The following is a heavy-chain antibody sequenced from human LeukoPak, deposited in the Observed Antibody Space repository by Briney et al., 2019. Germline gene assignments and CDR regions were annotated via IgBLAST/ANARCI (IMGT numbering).Heavy chain of an antibody. D-gene: IGHD6-19*01. CDR2: ISSSGSTI. Sequence: GGSLRLSCAASGFTFSDYYMSWIRQAPGKGLEWVSYISSSGSTIYYADSVKGRFTISRDNAKNSLYLQMNSLRAEDTAVYYCAKVSRQWLAIDYWGQGTLVTVSS. V-gene: IGHV3-11*01. CDR3: AKVSRQWLAIDY. CDR1: GFTFSDYY. J-gene: IGHJ4*02.